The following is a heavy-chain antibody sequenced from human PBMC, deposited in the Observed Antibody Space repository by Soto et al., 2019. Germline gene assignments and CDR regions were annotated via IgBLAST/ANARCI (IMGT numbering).Heavy chain of an antibody. CDR2: INSDGSST. Sequence: GGSLRLSCAASGFTFRSYCMQWVRQAPGKGLVWVSWINSDGSSTSYADSVKGRFTISRDNAKNTLYLQMTNMDPVDSATYYCVHCQYYDTSGYYFDYWGQGTLVTVSS. D-gene: IGHD3-22*01. CDR3: VHCQYYDTSGYYFDY. CDR1: GFTFRSYC. V-gene: IGHV3-74*01. J-gene: IGHJ4*02.